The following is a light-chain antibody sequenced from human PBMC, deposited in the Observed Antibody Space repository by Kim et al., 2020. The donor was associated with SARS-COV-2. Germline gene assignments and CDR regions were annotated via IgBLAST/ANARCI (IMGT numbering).Light chain of an antibody. Sequence: SPGERAPLSCRASQTVSTYLAWYQQKPGQAPRLLIYDASNRAAGIPARFSGSGSGTDFTLTISSLEPEDFAVYYCQQRSNWPLYTFGQGTKLEI. CDR1: QTVSTY. CDR3: QQRSNWPLYT. CDR2: DAS. V-gene: IGKV3-11*01. J-gene: IGKJ2*01.